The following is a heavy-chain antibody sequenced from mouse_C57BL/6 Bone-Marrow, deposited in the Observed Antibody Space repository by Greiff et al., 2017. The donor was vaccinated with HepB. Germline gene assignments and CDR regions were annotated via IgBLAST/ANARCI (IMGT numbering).Heavy chain of an antibody. CDR3: ARDNGSSSWFAY. CDR1: GFTFSSYA. J-gene: IGHJ3*01. D-gene: IGHD1-1*01. V-gene: IGHV5-4*01. CDR2: ISDGGSYT. Sequence: EVQGVESGGGLVKPGGSLKLSCAASGFTFSSYAMSWVRQTPEKRLEWVATISDGGSYTYYPDNVKGRFTISRDNAKNNLYLQMSHLKSEDTAMYYCARDNGSSSWFAYWGQGTLVTVSA.